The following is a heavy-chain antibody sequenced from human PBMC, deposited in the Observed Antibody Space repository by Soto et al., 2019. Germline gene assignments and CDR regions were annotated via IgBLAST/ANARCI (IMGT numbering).Heavy chain of an antibody. J-gene: IGHJ4*02. D-gene: IGHD5-18*01. CDR1: GFTFSSYA. CDR2: ISSNGGST. Sequence: EVQLVESGGGLVQPGGSLRLSCSASGFTFSSYAMHWVRQAPGKGLEYVSVISSNGGSTYYADSVKGRFTISRDNSKNTLYLQMSSLRAEDTPVYYCVKILQYSYGLPHWGEGTLVTVSA. CDR3: VKILQYSYGLPH. V-gene: IGHV3-64D*06.